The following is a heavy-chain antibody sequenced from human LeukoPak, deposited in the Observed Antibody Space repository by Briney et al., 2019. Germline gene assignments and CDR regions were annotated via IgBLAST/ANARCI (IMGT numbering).Heavy chain of an antibody. D-gene: IGHD1-26*01. CDR2: IYYIGRA. CDR3: AGGATTIGAFDI. Sequence: SETLSLTCAVSGDSISRYYRSWVRQPPGKGLEWICYIYYIGRAKYNPSLKRRVTISVDTSKNQSSLKLSSVTAADTAVYYCAGGATTIGAFDIWGQGTMVTVSS. J-gene: IGHJ3*02. CDR1: GDSISRYY. V-gene: IGHV4-59*01.